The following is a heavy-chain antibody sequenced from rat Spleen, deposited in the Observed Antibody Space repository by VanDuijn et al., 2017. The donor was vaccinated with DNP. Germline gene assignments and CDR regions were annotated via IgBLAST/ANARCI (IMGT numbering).Heavy chain of an antibody. CDR2: ISTGGGNT. V-gene: IGHV5-25*01. CDR1: GFNFNDYW. CDR3: ARPNYGGYEGWFAY. D-gene: IGHD1-11*01. J-gene: IGHJ3*01. Sequence: EVKLVESGGGLVQPGRSLILSCAASGFNFNDYWMAWVRQAPKKGLEWVATISTGGGNTYYRDSVKGRFTISRDYAKSSLYLQMDSLRSEDTATYYCARPNYGGYEGWFAYWGQGTLVTVSS.